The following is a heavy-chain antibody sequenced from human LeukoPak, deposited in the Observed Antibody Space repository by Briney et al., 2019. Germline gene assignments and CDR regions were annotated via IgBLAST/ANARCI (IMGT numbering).Heavy chain of an antibody. J-gene: IGHJ4*02. D-gene: IGHD2-15*01. Sequence: ASVKVSCKASGYTFTDYLINWVRQAPGQGLEWMGWINPNSGGTNYAQKFQGRVTMTRDTSISTAYMELSRLRSDDTAVYYCARDRCSGGSCYPYYFDYWGQGTLVTVSS. V-gene: IGHV1-2*02. CDR1: GYTFTDYL. CDR3: ARDRCSGGSCYPYYFDY. CDR2: INPNSGGT.